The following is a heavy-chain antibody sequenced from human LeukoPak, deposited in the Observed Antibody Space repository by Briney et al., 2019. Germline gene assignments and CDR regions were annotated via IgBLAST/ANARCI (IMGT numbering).Heavy chain of an antibody. Sequence: ASVKVSCKASGYTFRNYGITWVRQAPGQGLEWMGWISAYNGDTHYAQNLQGRVTMTTDTSTSTAYMELRSLRSDGTAVYYCARDPTNTSGYYAYFGYWGQGTLVTVSS. J-gene: IGHJ4*02. CDR1: GYTFRNYG. V-gene: IGHV1-18*01. D-gene: IGHD5-12*01. CDR2: ISAYNGDT. CDR3: ARDPTNTSGYYAYFGY.